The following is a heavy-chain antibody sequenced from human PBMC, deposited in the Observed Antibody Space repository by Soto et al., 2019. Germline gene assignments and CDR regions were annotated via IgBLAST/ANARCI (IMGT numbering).Heavy chain of an antibody. CDR3: AKELVWH. Sequence: QVQLVESGGGVVQPGRSLRLSCAASGFTFSSYGMHWVRQAPGKGLEWVAVISYDGSNKYYADSVKGRFTISRDNSKKTLDLQMNSLRAEDTAVYYCAKELVWHWGQGTLVTVSS. CDR2: ISYDGSNK. V-gene: IGHV3-30*18. D-gene: IGHD2-21*01. J-gene: IGHJ4*02. CDR1: GFTFSSYG.